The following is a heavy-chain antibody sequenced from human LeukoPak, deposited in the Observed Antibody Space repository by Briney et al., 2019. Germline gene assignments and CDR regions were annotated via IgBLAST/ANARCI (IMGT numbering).Heavy chain of an antibody. Sequence: PGGSLRLSCAASGFTFGSNAMSWVRQAPGKGLEWVANIKQDGSEKYYVDSVKGRFTISRDNAKNSLSLQMNSLRAEDTAVYYCARRDHGDYGEEYWGQGTLVTVSS. D-gene: IGHD4-17*01. CDR1: GFTFGSNA. CDR3: ARRDHGDYGEEY. V-gene: IGHV3-7*01. CDR2: IKQDGSEK. J-gene: IGHJ4*02.